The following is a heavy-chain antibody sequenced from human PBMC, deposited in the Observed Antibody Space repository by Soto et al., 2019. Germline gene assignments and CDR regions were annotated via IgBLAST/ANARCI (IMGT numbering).Heavy chain of an antibody. V-gene: IGHV4-31*03. CDR1: GGPISSGGYY. CDR3: ERVRGGGPFDD. Sequence: SETLSLTCTVSGGPISSGGYYWSWIRQHPGKGLEWIGYIYYSGSTYYNPSLKSRVTISVDTSKNQFSLKLSSVTAADTAVYYCERVRGGGPFDDWVQGTMVTVSS. J-gene: IGHJ4*02. CDR2: IYYSGST. D-gene: IGHD1-26*01.